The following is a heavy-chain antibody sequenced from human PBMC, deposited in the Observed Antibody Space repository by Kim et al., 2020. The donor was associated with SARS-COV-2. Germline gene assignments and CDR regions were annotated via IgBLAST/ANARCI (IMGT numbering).Heavy chain of an antibody. CDR1: GFTFSNYA. D-gene: IGHD6-19*01. J-gene: IGHJ4*02. Sequence: GGSLRLSCSASGFTFSNYAMHRVRQAPGKGLEYVSGISSNGGSTYYADSVKDRFIISRDNSQNTLYLQMSSLRSEDTAVYYCVKERTSGWYDFDYWGQGTLVTVSS. CDR2: ISSNGGST. V-gene: IGHV3-64D*06. CDR3: VKERTSGWYDFDY.